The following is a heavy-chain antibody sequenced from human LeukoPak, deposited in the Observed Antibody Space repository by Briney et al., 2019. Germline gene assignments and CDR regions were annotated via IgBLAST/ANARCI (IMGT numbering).Heavy chain of an antibody. J-gene: IGHJ4*02. D-gene: IGHD3-10*01. CDR1: RGTFSSYA. Sequence: SVKVSCKASRGTFSSYAISWVRQAPGQGLEWMGGIIPIFGTTTYAQKLQGRVRITADESTSTVYMELSSLRSEDAAVYYCATEGKMVRGVYTDYWGQGTLVTVSS. CDR3: ATEGKMVRGVYTDY. CDR2: IIPIFGTT. V-gene: IGHV1-69*13.